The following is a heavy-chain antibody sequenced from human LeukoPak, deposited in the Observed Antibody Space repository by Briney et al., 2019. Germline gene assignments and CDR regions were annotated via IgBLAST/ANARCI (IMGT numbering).Heavy chain of an antibody. Sequence: GGSLRLSCAASGFTFSDYWMHWVRQAPGKGLEWVANINQDGSQKYYVDSVKGRFTISRDNAKNSLYLQINSLRAEDTAVYYCMRAMDSWGQGTLVTVSS. J-gene: IGHJ4*02. CDR3: MRAMDS. CDR1: GFTFSDYW. V-gene: IGHV3-7*01. D-gene: IGHD2-2*03. CDR2: INQDGSQK.